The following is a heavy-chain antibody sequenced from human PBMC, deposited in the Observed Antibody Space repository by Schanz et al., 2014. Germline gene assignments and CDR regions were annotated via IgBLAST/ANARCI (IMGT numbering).Heavy chain of an antibody. J-gene: IGHJ4*02. CDR1: GYTFTSYG. CDR2: ISAYNGNT. D-gene: IGHD3-9*01. CDR3: ARDAADFYDILTEEDY. V-gene: IGHV1-18*01. Sequence: QVHLVQSGAEVKRPGASVKVSCKASGYTFTSYGISWVRQAPGQGLEWMGWISAYNGNTKYSQKLQGRVTMTTDTSTSTAYMELRSLRSDDTAVDYCARDAADFYDILTEEDYWGQGTLVTVSS.